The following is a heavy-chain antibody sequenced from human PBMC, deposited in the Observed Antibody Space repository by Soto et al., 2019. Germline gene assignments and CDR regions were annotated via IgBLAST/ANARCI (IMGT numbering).Heavy chain of an antibody. Sequence: QVQLQESGPGLVKPSETLSLTCTVSGGSISNYYWSWIRQPPGKGLEWIGYIYSSGSTNYNPSLKSRVTISVDTSRNQFSLKLSSVTAADTAVYYCARSKRPDYWGQGTLVTVSS. CDR3: ARSKRPDY. J-gene: IGHJ4*02. CDR1: GGSISNYY. CDR2: IYSSGST. D-gene: IGHD4-4*01. V-gene: IGHV4-59*01.